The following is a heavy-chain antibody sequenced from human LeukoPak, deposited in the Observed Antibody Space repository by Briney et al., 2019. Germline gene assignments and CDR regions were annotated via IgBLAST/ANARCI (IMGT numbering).Heavy chain of an antibody. V-gene: IGHV1-8*01. CDR3: ARAMVRGVMRNWFDP. CDR1: GYTFTSYD. D-gene: IGHD3-10*01. J-gene: IGHJ5*02. Sequence: AAVKVSCKASGYTFTSYDINWVRQATGQGLEWMGWRNPNSGNTGYAQKFQGRVTMTRNTSISTAYMELRSLRSEDTAVYYCARAMVRGVMRNWFDPWGQGTLVTVSS. CDR2: RNPNSGNT.